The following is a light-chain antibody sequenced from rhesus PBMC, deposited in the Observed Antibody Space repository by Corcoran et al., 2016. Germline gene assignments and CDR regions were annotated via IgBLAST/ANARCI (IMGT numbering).Light chain of an antibody. CDR2: DNN. Sequence: QSVLTQPPSVSGAPGQKVNISCTGSSSNIGNYDVHWYQQLPGTAPKLLIYDNNKRPSEISDRFSGSKSGTSASLAITGLQTEDEADYYCQSYDSSLNAVFGSGTKLTVL. V-gene: IGLV1-64*01. J-gene: IGLJ6*01. CDR1: SSNIGNYD. CDR3: QSYDSSLNAV.